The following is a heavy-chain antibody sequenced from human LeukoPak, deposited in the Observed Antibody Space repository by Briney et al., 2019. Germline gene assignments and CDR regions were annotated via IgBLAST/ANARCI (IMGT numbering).Heavy chain of an antibody. J-gene: IGHJ4*02. V-gene: IGHV3-53*04. D-gene: IGHD5-24*01. CDR3: ARGREGMATIDPPDY. Sequence: GGSLRPSCAASGFTVSSNYMSWVRQAPGKGLEWVSVIYSGGSTYYADSVKGRFTISRHNSKNTLYLQMNSLRAEDTAVYYCARGREGMATIDPPDYWGQGTLVTVSS. CDR2: IYSGGST. CDR1: GFTVSSNY.